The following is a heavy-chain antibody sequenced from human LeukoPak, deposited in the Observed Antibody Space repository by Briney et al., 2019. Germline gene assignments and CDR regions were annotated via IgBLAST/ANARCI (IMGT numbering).Heavy chain of an antibody. D-gene: IGHD1-26*01. CDR3: ATRGPRPYSGSYSYFDY. CDR1: GYTFTSYG. J-gene: IGHJ4*02. CDR2: ISAYNGNT. Sequence: ASVKVSCKASGYTFTSYGISWVRQAPGQGLEWMGWISAYNGNTNYAQKLQGRVTMTTDTSTSTAYMELRSLRSDDTAVYYCATRGPRPYSGSYSYFDYWGQGTLVTVSS. V-gene: IGHV1-18*01.